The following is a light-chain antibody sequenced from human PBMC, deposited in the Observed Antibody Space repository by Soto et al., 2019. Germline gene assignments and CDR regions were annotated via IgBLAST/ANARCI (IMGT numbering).Light chain of an antibody. Sequence: EIVLTPNPVTLSFSPCEIATLSCRSIHNFLSNYLAWYQQKPGQAPRLLLYGASTRATGIPDRFGGSGSGTDFTLTISRLEPEDFAVYYCQQYGNSRGTFGQGTKVDIK. CDR2: GAS. CDR3: QQYGNSRGT. J-gene: IGKJ1*01. CDR1: HNFLSNY. V-gene: IGKV3-20*01.